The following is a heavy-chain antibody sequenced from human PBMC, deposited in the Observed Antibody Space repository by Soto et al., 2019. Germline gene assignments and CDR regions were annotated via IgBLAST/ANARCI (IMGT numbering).Heavy chain of an antibody. V-gene: IGHV4-59*08. CDR1: GGSISGYY. CDR2: THYSGST. Sequence: QAQLQESGPGLVKPSETLSLTCIVSGGSISGYYWSWIRQPPGKGLEWIGYTHYSGSTNYNPSLKSRVSISVDTSKNQFSLKLSSVTAADTAVYFCARHNIDTRRFQDAFDIWGQGTMVTVSS. CDR3: ARHNIDTRRFQDAFDI. J-gene: IGHJ3*02. D-gene: IGHD3-16*01.